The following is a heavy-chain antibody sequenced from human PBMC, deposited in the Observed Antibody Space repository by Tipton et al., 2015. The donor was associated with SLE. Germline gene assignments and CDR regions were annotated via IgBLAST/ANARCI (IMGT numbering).Heavy chain of an antibody. D-gene: IGHD3-3*01. CDR2: IYSGDSDA. J-gene: IGHJ3*02. CDR1: GYHFPSYW. Sequence: QLVQSGAEVKKPGESLKISCQGSGYHFPSYWIAWVRQIPGKGLEWMGVIYSGDSDARYSPSFQGHVTFSVDKSISTAYLRWNSLQPSDTAIYYCARHPQYDFWGVPDGFDMWGQGTMVTVSS. V-gene: IGHV5-51*01. CDR3: ARHPQYDFWGVPDGFDM.